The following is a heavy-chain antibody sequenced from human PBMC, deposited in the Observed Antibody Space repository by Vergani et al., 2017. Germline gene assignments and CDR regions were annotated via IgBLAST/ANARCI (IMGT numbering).Heavy chain of an antibody. D-gene: IGHD3-10*01. CDR3: ARGMVRGVIRTSFPH. CDR1: GFTFDDYG. J-gene: IGHJ4*02. Sequence: EVQLVESGGGLVRPGGSLRLSCAASGFTFDDYGMSWVRQAPGKGLEWVSGINLNGGSTGYAASVKGRFTISRDNAKNSLYLQMTSLRAADTALYYCARGMVRGVIRTSFPHWGEGTLVTVSS. V-gene: IGHV3-20*04. CDR2: INLNGGST.